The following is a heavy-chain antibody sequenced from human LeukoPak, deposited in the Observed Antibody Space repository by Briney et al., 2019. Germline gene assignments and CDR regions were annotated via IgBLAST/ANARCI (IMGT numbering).Heavy chain of an antibody. CDR1: GFTFSSYS. Sequence: GGSLRLSXAASGFTFSSYSMNWVGQAPGKGLEWVSSISSSSSYIYYADSVKGRFTISRDNAKNSLYLQMNSLRAEDTAVYYCASDGIVGATNGFDYWGQGTLVTVSS. D-gene: IGHD1-26*01. V-gene: IGHV3-21*01. J-gene: IGHJ4*02. CDR3: ASDGIVGATNGFDY. CDR2: ISSSSSYI.